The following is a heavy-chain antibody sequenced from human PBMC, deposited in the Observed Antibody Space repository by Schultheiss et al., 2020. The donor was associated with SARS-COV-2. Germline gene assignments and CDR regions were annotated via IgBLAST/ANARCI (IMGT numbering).Heavy chain of an antibody. V-gene: IGHV3-33*01. D-gene: IGHD4-17*01. CDR1: GFTFSSYG. CDR3: AREAVTILDY. J-gene: IGHJ4*02. Sequence: GGSLRLSCAASGFTFSSYGMHWVRQAPGKGLGWVVVIWYDGSNKYYADSVKGRFTISRDNSKNTLYLQMNSLRAEDTAVYYCAREAVTILDYWGQGTLVTVAS. CDR2: IWYDGSNK.